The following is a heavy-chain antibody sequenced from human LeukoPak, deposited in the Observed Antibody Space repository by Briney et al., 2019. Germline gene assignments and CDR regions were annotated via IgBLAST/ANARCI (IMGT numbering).Heavy chain of an antibody. CDR3: ARRGYCSSTSCRNWFDP. J-gene: IGHJ5*02. D-gene: IGHD2-2*01. V-gene: IGHV4-39*01. CDR2: IYYSGST. CDR1: GGSISSSSYY. Sequence: SSETLSLTCSVSGGSISSSSYYWGWIRQPPGKGLEWIGNIYYSGSTYYNPSLKSRVTISVDTSKNQFSLKLSSVTAADTAVYYCARRGYCSSTSCRNWFDPWGQGTLVTVSS.